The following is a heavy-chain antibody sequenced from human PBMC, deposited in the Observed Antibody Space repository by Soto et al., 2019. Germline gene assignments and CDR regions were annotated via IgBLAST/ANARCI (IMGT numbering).Heavy chain of an antibody. Sequence: QVQLVQSGAEVKKPGASVKVSCKASGYNFTRYYINWVRQAPGQGLEWMGWISAYNGNTHYEEKFQGRVTLTTDTSTSTAYMELRSLRSDDTAVYFCARGGQWDFLSDYWGQGTLVTVSS. D-gene: IGHD1-26*01. J-gene: IGHJ4*02. CDR2: ISAYNGNT. V-gene: IGHV1-18*01. CDR1: GYNFTRYY. CDR3: ARGGQWDFLSDY.